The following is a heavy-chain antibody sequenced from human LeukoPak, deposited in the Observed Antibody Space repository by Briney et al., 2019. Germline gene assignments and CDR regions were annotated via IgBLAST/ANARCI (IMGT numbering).Heavy chain of an antibody. J-gene: IGHJ4*02. D-gene: IGHD1-26*01. CDR3: ARDKGKWEHWRYFDY. Sequence: GASVKVSCQASGYTHRSYGISWVRQAPGQGLEWMGWISDYNGDTNYAQSLQGRVTMTTETSTNTAYMELRRLRSDDTALYFCARDKGKWEHWRYFDYWGQGTLVTVSS. CDR1: GYTHRSYG. CDR2: ISDYNGDT. V-gene: IGHV1-18*01.